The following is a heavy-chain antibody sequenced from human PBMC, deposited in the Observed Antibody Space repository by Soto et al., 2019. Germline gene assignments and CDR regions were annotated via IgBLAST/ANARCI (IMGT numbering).Heavy chain of an antibody. CDR2: ISSGSSYI. Sequence: GGSLRLSCAASGFTFSSHSMNWVRQAPGKGLEWVSSISSGSSYIYYADSVKGRFTISRDNAKNSLYLHMNSLRAEDTAVYYCAREGVRGDLYYYYYYMDVWGKGTTVTVSS. V-gene: IGHV3-21*01. D-gene: IGHD2-21*02. J-gene: IGHJ6*03. CDR1: GFTFSSHS. CDR3: AREGVRGDLYYYYYYMDV.